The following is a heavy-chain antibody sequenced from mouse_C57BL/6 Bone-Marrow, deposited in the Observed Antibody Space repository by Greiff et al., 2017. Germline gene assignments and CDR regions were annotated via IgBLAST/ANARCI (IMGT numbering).Heavy chain of an antibody. Sequence: EVKVEESGEGLVKPGGSLKLSCAASGFTFSSYAMSWVRQTPEKRLEWVAYISSGGDYIYYADTVKGRFTISRDNARNTLYLQMSSLKSEDTAMYYCTRALYSNYVFYYAMDYWGQGTSVTVSS. V-gene: IGHV5-9-1*02. CDR3: TRALYSNYVFYYAMDY. D-gene: IGHD2-5*01. CDR2: ISSGGDYI. CDR1: GFTFSSYA. J-gene: IGHJ4*01.